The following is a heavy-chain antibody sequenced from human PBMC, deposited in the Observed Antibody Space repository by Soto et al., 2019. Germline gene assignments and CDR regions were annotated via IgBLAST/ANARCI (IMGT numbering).Heavy chain of an antibody. D-gene: IGHD3-10*01. Sequence: LRLSCLASGTNFNKALTSWVRQAPGKSLECVGRVKSRRNGETVDYAAPVKGSFAISSDDSTNKVYLHMNNTTREDTDLDYCTTEMRPVPRWVSYYHEHWGQGTRVTVSS. CDR3: TTEMRPVPRWVSYYHEH. CDR2: VKSRRNGETV. CDR1: GTNFNKAL. J-gene: IGHJ1*01. V-gene: IGHV3-15*01.